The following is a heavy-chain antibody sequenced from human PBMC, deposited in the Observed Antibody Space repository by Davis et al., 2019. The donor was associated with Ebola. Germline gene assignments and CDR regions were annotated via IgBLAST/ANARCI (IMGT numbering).Heavy chain of an antibody. J-gene: IGHJ4*02. D-gene: IGHD6-13*01. CDR2: INHSGST. CDR1: GGSFSGYY. CDR3: ARHVVGRVAGGSIDY. Sequence: SETLSLTCAAYGGSFSGYYWSWIRQPPGKGLEWIGEINHSGSTTYNPSLKSRVTVSVDTSKNHFSLKLRSVTAADTAVYYCARHVVGRVAGGSIDYWGQGTLVTVSS. V-gene: IGHV4-34*01.